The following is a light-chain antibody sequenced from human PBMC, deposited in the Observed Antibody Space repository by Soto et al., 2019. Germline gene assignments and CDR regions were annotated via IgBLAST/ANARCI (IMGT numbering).Light chain of an antibody. V-gene: IGKV3-15*01. J-gene: IGKJ1*01. CDR3: QQYHNPPPT. CDR1: QSVSSN. Sequence: EIVMTQSPATLSVSPGERATLSCRASQSVSSNLDLYQQKPGQAPRLLIEGASTRATGIPARFSGSGSGTEFTLTISSLLSEYFALYYWQQYHNPPPTFGQG. CDR2: GAS.